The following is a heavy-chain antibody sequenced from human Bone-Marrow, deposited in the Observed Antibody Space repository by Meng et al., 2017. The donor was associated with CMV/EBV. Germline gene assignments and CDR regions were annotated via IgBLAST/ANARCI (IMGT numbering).Heavy chain of an antibody. CDR3: ARDASGYSSGWYRWFDP. CDR2: INPNSGGT. V-gene: IGHV1-2*02. Sequence: YTFTGYYMHWVRQAPGQGLEWMGWINPNSGGTNYAQKFQGRVTMTRDTSISTAYMELSRLRSDDMAVYYCARDASGYSSGWYRWFDPWGQGTLVTVSS. D-gene: IGHD6-19*01. CDR1: YTFTGYY. J-gene: IGHJ5*02.